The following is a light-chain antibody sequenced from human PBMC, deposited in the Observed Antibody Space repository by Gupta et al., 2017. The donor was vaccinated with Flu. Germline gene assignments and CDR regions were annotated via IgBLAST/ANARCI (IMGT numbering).Light chain of an antibody. CDR2: LSF. CDR3: MQALQTPT. CDR1: QSLLHSNGHNY. J-gene: IGKJ5*01. Sequence: ISCRSSQSLLHSNGHNYLDWYVQKPGQSPQLLIYLSFNRASGVPDRFSGSGSGTDFTLKISRVEAEDVGVYYCMQALQTPTFGQGTRLEIK. V-gene: IGKV2-28*01.